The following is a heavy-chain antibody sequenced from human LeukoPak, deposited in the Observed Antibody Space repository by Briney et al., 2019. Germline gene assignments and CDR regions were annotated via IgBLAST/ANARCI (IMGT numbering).Heavy chain of an antibody. D-gene: IGHD1-26*01. CDR1: GFTFDDYA. J-gene: IGHJ4*02. V-gene: IGHV3-9*01. Sequence: PGGSLRLSCAASGFTFDDYAMHWVRQAPGKGLEWVSGISWNSGSIGYADSVKGRFTISRDNAKNSLYLQMNSLRAEDTALYYCAKGRSGSYSYYFDYWGQGTLVTVSS. CDR2: ISWNSGSI. CDR3: AKGRSGSYSYYFDY.